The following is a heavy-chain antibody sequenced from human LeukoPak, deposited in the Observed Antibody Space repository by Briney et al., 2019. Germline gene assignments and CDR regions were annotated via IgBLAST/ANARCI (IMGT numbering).Heavy chain of an antibody. Sequence: SETLSLTCIVSGDSISSRGYSWGWLRQPPGKGLEWIGTISYSGNTYYIPSLKSRVTISVDTSKNQFSLNLSSVTAADTAVYYCSRRGSVINWFDPWGQGTLVTVSS. J-gene: IGHJ5*02. CDR2: ISYSGNT. CDR1: GDSISSRGYS. CDR3: SRRGSVINWFDP. V-gene: IGHV4-39*01. D-gene: IGHD2-21*01.